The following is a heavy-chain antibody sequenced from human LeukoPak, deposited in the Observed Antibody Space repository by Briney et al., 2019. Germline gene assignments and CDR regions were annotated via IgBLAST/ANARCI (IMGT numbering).Heavy chain of an antibody. CDR1: GDSVSSNSAA. D-gene: IGHD3-10*01. CDR3: ARDPAVTYGSGNWHYYMDV. V-gene: IGHV6-1*01. CDR2: TYYRSKWYS. Sequence: SQTLSLTCAISGDSVSSNSAAWNWIRQSPSRGLEWLGRTYYRSKWYSDYAASEKSRLTVNPDTTKNQFSLHLNSVTPEDTAVYYCARDPAVTYGSGNWHYYMDVWGNGTRVTVSS. J-gene: IGHJ6*03.